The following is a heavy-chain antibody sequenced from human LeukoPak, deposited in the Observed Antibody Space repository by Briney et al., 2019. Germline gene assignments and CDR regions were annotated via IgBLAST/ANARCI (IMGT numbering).Heavy chain of an antibody. D-gene: IGHD2-2*01. CDR3: AKNKGYCSSTSCPPDY. CDR1: GFTYVNHA. CDR2: ISGSGDRT. V-gene: IGHV3-23*01. J-gene: IGHJ4*02. Sequence: GGSLRLSCAASGFTYVNHAMSWVRRAPGKGLDWVSGISGSGDRTHYADSVKGRFTISRDNSKNTLYLQMNSLRAEDTAVYYCAKNKGYCSSTSCPPDYWGQGTLVTVSS.